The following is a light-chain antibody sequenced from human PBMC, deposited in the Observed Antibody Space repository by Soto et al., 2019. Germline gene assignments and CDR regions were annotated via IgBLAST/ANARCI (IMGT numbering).Light chain of an antibody. J-gene: IGKJ5*01. CDR3: QQYKNWPPFT. CDR2: GAS. V-gene: IGKV3-15*01. Sequence: EIVMTQSPATLSVSPGERATLSCRASQRISRRLAWYQQKPGQAPRLLIYGASTRATGIPARFSGSGSETEFTLIISSLQSEDFAVYYCQQYKNWPPFTFGQGTRLEIK. CDR1: QRISRR.